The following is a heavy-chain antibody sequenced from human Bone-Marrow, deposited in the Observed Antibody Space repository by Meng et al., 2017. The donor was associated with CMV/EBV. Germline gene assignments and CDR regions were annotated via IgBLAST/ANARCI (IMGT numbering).Heavy chain of an antibody. J-gene: IGHJ4*02. D-gene: IGHD4-11*01. Sequence: ASVKVSCKASGYTFTSNGISWVRQAPGQGLEWMGWSSAYNGNTNYAQKLQGRVTMTTDTSTSTAYMELRSLRTDDTAVYSCGRVPDYSPRGHWGQGTLVTVSS. V-gene: IGHV1-18*01. CDR3: GRVPDYSPRGH. CDR1: GYTFTSNG. CDR2: SSAYNGNT.